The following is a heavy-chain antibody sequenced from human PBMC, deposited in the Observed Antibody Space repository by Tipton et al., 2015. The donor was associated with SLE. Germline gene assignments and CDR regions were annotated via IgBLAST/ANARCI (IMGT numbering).Heavy chain of an antibody. CDR1: GGSIGSSSYY. V-gene: IGHV4-39*07. CDR2: THYSGST. Sequence: TLSLTCTVSGGSIGSSSYYWGWIRQPPGKGLEWIGTTHYSGSTNYNPSLKSRVTISVDTSKNQFSLKLSSVTAADTAVYYCARVKGKSGDDYWGQGTLVTVSS. CDR3: ARVKGKSGDDY. D-gene: IGHD1-26*01. J-gene: IGHJ4*02.